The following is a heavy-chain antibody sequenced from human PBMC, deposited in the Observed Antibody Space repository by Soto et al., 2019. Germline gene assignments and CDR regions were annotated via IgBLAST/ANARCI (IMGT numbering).Heavy chain of an antibody. Sequence: GGSLRLSCAASGFTVSSNYMSWVRQAPGKGLEWVSVIYSGGSTYYADSVKGRFTISRDNSKNTLYLQMNSMRAEDTAVYYSARVSSTGHYYYYMDVWGKGTTVTVSS. J-gene: IGHJ6*03. V-gene: IGHV3-53*01. CDR1: GFTVSSNY. CDR2: IYSGGST. D-gene: IGHD3-10*01. CDR3: ARVSSTGHYYYYMDV.